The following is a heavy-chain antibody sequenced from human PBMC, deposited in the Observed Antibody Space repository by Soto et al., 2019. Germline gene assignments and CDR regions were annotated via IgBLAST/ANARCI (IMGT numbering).Heavy chain of an antibody. CDR1: GGTFSSYA. D-gene: IGHD2-21*02. Sequence: QVQLVQSGAEVKKPGSSVKVSCKASGGTFSSYAISWVRQAPGQGLEWMGGIIPIFGTANYAQKFQGRVTITADKYTSTAYMELSSMRSEDTAVYYCARDLAYCGGDCYGWFDPWGQGTLVTVSS. CDR3: ARDLAYCGGDCYGWFDP. J-gene: IGHJ5*02. V-gene: IGHV1-69*06. CDR2: IIPIFGTA.